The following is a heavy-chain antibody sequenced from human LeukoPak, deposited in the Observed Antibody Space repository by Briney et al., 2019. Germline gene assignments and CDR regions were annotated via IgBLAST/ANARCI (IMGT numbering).Heavy chain of an antibody. V-gene: IGHV4-59*08. CDR1: GGSISSYY. CDR2: IYYSGST. CDR3: ARHWLTMVRGVITDNWFDP. D-gene: IGHD3-10*01. J-gene: IGHJ5*02. Sequence: SETLSLTCTVSGGSISSYYWSWIRQPPGKGLEWIGYIYYSGSTNYNPSLKSRVTISVDTSKNQFSLKLSSVTAADTAVYYCARHWLTMVRGVITDNWFDPWGQGTLVTVSS.